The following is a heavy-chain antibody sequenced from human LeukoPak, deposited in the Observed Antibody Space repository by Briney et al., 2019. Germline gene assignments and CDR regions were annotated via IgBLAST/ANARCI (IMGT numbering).Heavy chain of an antibody. Sequence: ASVKVSCKASGYTFTGYYMHWVRQAPGQGLEWMGWINPNSGGTNYAQKFQGRVTMTRGTSINTAYMELSRLRSDDTAVYYCARGMEPLNLYYMDVWGKGTTVTVSS. CDR1: GYTFTGYY. V-gene: IGHV1-2*02. CDR3: ARGMEPLNLYYMDV. D-gene: IGHD1-26*01. CDR2: INPNSGGT. J-gene: IGHJ6*03.